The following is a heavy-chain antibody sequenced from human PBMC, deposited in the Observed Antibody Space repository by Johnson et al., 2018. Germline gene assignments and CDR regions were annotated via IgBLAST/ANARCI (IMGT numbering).Heavy chain of an antibody. V-gene: IGHV3-9*01. J-gene: IGHJ6*02. CDR3: AKDIAYNGVQYGMDV. CDR1: GFTFDDYA. CDR2: SSWNSGSI. Sequence: VQLVESGGGLVQPGRSLRLSCAASGFTFDDYAMHWVRQAPGKGLEWVSGSSWNSGSIGYADAGKGRFTIPRDKAKNSLYLQMNSLRAEDTALYYCAKDIAYNGVQYGMDVWGQGTTVTVSS. D-gene: IGHD1-1*01.